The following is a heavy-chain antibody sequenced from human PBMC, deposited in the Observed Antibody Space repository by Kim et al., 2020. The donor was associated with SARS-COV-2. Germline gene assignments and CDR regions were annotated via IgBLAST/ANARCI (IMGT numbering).Heavy chain of an antibody. Sequence: GGSLRLSCAASGFTFSSYSMNWVRQAPGKGLEWVSSISSSSSYIYYADSVKGRFTISRDNAKNSLYLQMNSLRAEDTAVYYCARDLPGIAAAGRGFDIWGQGTMHTVSS. CDR1: GFTFSSYS. V-gene: IGHV3-21*01. CDR3: ARDLPGIAAAGRGFDI. D-gene: IGHD6-13*01. CDR2: ISSSSSYI. J-gene: IGHJ3*02.